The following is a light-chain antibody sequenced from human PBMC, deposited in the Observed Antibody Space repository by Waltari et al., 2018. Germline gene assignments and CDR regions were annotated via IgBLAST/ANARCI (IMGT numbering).Light chain of an antibody. CDR1: SSDVGGYNY. CDR3: SSYATSNTLV. Sequence: QSALTQPASVSGSPGQSITISCTGTSSDVGGYNYVSWYQQHPGKAPKFLIYDVSKRPSGFSNRFSGSKSGNTASLTISGLQADDEADYYCSSYATSNTLVFGGGTKLTVL. V-gene: IGLV2-14*03. CDR2: DVS. J-gene: IGLJ3*02.